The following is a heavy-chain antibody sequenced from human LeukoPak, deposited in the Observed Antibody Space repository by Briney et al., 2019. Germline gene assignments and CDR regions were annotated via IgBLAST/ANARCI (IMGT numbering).Heavy chain of an antibody. CDR2: IYYSGST. J-gene: IGHJ4*02. D-gene: IGHD4-17*01. CDR1: GGSISTYY. Sequence: SETLSLTCTFSGGSISTYYWGWIRQPPGKGLEWIGYIYYSGSTNYNPSLKSRVTISVDTSKNQFSLKLSSVTAADAAVYYCARGGDYGDLYFDYWGQGTLVTVSS. CDR3: ARGGDYGDLYFDY. V-gene: IGHV4-59*01.